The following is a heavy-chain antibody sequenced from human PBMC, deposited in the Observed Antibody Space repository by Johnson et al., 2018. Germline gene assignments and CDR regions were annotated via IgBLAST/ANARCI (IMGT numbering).Heavy chain of an antibody. V-gene: IGHV3-9*01. CDR1: GFTFGNYA. D-gene: IGHD3-10*01. Sequence: VQLQESGGGLVQPGRSLTLSCAASGFTFGNYAMHWVRQAPGKGLEWVSGISWSSGNIGYADSVKGRFTISRDNAKNSLYLQMSTLRPEDTALYYCAKERQFGEINPMDGWGQGTTVTVSS. CDR3: AKERQFGEINPMDG. J-gene: IGHJ6*02. CDR2: ISWSSGNI.